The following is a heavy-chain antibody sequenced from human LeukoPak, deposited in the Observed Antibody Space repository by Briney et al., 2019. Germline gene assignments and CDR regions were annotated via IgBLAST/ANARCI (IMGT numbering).Heavy chain of an antibody. CDR2: IYHSGST. V-gene: IGHV4-38-2*02. J-gene: IGHJ4*02. CDR1: GYSISSGYY. CDR3: ARGGTYYYDSSGYYYFD. Sequence: PSETLSLTCTVSGYSISSGYYWGWIRRPPGKGLEWIGIIYHSGSTYYNPSLKSRVTISVDTSKNQFSLKLSSVTAADTAVYYCARGGTYYYDSSGYYYFDWGQGTLVTVSS. D-gene: IGHD3-22*01.